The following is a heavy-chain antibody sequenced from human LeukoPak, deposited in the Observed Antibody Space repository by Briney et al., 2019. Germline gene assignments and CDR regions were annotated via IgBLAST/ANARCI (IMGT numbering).Heavy chain of an antibody. Sequence: SETLSLTCSVSGDSISLSFYYWGWLRQPPGRALEWLGSVYYSGTTSYNPSLKSRVTISVDMCKNHFSLRLRSVTAADTAMYYCARGTLYRGWSYYLDVWGQGSQVTVSS. D-gene: IGHD6-19*01. CDR2: VYYSGTT. CDR1: GDSISLSFYY. V-gene: IGHV4-39*07. CDR3: ARGTLYRGWSYYLDV. J-gene: IGHJ4*02.